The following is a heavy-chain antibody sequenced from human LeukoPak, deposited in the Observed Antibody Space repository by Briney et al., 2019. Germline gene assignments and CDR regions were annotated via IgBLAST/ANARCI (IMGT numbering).Heavy chain of an antibody. CDR2: ISGSGGST. CDR1: GFTFSSYA. CDR3: ARDSYYYGSGSYWPLEY. D-gene: IGHD3-10*01. Sequence: GGSLRLSCAASGFTFSSYAMSWVRQAPGKGLEWVSAISGSGGSTYYADSVKGRFTISRDDSKNTLYLQMNSLRAEDTAVYYCARDSYYYGSGSYWPLEYWGQGTLVTVSS. V-gene: IGHV3-23*01. J-gene: IGHJ4*02.